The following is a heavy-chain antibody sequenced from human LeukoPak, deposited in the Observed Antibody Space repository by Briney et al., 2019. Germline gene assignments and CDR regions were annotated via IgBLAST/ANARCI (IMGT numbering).Heavy chain of an antibody. V-gene: IGHV4-39*07. Sequence: SETPSLTCTVSGGSISSSSYYWGWIRQPPGKGLEWIGSIDYSGGTHFSPSLRSRVTLSVDTSKNQFSLNLISVTAADTAVYYCARGPSITIFGVVMYTWFDPWGQGTPVSVSS. D-gene: IGHD3-3*01. CDR2: IDYSGGT. J-gene: IGHJ5*02. CDR1: GGSISSSSYY. CDR3: ARGPSITIFGVVMYTWFDP.